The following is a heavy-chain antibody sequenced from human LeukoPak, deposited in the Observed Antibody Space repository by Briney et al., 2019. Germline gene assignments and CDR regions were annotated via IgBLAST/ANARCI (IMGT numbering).Heavy chain of an antibody. Sequence: SETLSLTCTVSGGSISGSRYYWGWLRQPPGKGLEWIGSMYYSGSTYYNPSLKSRVTILVDTSKNQFSLKMRSVAAADTAVYYCARHDKKSAADGTGFDYWGRGTLVAVSS. V-gene: IGHV4-39*01. D-gene: IGHD6-13*01. CDR1: GGSISGSRYY. J-gene: IGHJ4*02. CDR3: ARHDKKSAADGTGFDY. CDR2: MYYSGST.